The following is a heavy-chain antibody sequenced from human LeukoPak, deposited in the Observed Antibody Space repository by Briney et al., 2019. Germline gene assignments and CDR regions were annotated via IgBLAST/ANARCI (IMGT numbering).Heavy chain of an antibody. CDR2: IYYSGTT. V-gene: IGHV4-59*11. D-gene: IGHD6-6*01. CDR3: VRGRLIRQLVPWFDP. J-gene: IGHJ5*02. CDR1: GGSISSHC. Sequence: SETLSLTCTVSGGSISSHCWSWIRQPPGKGLEWIGYIYYSGTTNYNPSLENPSLKSRVTISVDTSKNQFSLKLRSVTAADMAVYYCVRGRLIRQLVPWFDPWGQGTLVTVSS.